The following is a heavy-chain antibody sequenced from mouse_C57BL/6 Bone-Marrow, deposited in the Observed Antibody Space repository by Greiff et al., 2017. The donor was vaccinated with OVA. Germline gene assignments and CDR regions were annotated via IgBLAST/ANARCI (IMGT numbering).Heavy chain of an antibody. J-gene: IGHJ2*01. Sequence: VQLKESGGDLVKPGGSLKLSCAASGFTFSSYGMSWVRQTPDKRLEWVATISSGGSYTYYPDSVKGRFTISRDNAKNTLYLQMSSLKSEDTAMYYCARRGGLRSFDYWGQGTTLTVSS. V-gene: IGHV5-6*01. CDR1: GFTFSSYG. D-gene: IGHD2-4*01. CDR3: ARRGGLRSFDY. CDR2: ISSGGSYT.